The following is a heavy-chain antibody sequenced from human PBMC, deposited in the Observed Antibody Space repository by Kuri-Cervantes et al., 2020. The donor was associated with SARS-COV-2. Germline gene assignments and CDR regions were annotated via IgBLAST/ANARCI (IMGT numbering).Heavy chain of an antibody. V-gene: IGHV3-66*01. D-gene: IGHD3-22*01. CDR3: ARVSPYYYDSSGYYLDY. CDR1: GFTVSSNY. Sequence: LSLTCAASGFTVSSNYMSWVRQAPGKGLEWVSVIYSGGSTYYADSVKGRFTISRDNSKNTLYLQMNSLRAEDTAVYYCARVSPYYYDSSGYYLDYWGQGTLVTVSS. J-gene: IGHJ4*02. CDR2: IYSGGST.